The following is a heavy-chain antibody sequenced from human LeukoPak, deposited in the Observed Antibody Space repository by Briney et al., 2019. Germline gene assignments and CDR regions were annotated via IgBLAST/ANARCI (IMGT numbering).Heavy chain of an antibody. V-gene: IGHV1-8*01. D-gene: IGHD6-13*01. CDR2: MNPNSGNT. CDR3: AGQQQLGDAFDI. CDR1: GYTFTSYD. J-gene: IGHJ3*02. Sequence: ASVKVSCKASGYTFTSYDMNWVRQATGQGLEWMGWMNPNSGNTGYAQKFQGRVTMTRNTSISTAYMELSSLRSEDTAVYYCAGQQQLGDAFDIWGQGTMVTVSS.